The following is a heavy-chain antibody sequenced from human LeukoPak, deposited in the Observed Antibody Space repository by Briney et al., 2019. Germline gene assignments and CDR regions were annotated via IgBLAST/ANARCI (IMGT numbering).Heavy chain of an antibody. J-gene: IGHJ4*02. CDR3: ARHYYDRSDSYSFDY. Sequence: SETLSLTCTVSGGSISGYYWSWIRQPPGKGLEWIGYIFSSGSTNYNPSLKSRVTISEDTSVNQFSLKLSSVTAADAAVYYCARHYYDRSDSYSFDYWGQGTLVTVSS. CDR2: IFSSGST. CDR1: GGSISGYY. D-gene: IGHD3-22*01. V-gene: IGHV4-59*08.